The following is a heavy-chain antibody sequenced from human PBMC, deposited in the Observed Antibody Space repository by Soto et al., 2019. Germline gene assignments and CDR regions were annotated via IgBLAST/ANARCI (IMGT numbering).Heavy chain of an antibody. CDR2: INHSGST. D-gene: IGHD2-2*01. V-gene: IGHV4-34*01. CDR3: ARGECSSNFCFTRWALDI. J-gene: IGHJ3*02. CDR1: GGYFSGYY. Sequence: QVQLQQWGAGLLKPSETLSLTCAFYGGYFSGYYWTWIRQTPGKGLELIGEINHSGSTNYNPSLKSRVSLSADTSKKQFSLNLTSVTAADTAVYYCARGECSSNFCFTRWALDIWGHETVGTVS.